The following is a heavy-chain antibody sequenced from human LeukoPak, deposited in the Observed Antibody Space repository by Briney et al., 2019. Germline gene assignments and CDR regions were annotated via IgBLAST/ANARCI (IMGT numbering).Heavy chain of an antibody. V-gene: IGHV4-59*01. CDR3: ARERIPWYPDAFDI. J-gene: IGHJ3*02. CDR2: IYYSGST. Sequence: MPSETLSLTCTVSGGSISSYYWSWIRQPPGKGLEWIGYIYYSGSTNYNPSLKSRVTISVDTSKNQFSLKLSSVTAADTAVYYCARERIPWYPDAFDIWGQGTMVTVSS. CDR1: GGSISSYY. D-gene: IGHD2-15*01.